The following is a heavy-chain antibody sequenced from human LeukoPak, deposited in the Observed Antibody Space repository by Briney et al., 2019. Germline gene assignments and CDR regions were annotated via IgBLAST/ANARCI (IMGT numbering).Heavy chain of an antibody. D-gene: IGHD4-11*01. CDR1: GGSISTYY. J-gene: IGHJ5*02. V-gene: IGHV4-59*12. CDR3: ARVTPGLHSNLNWFDP. CDR2: IFYTGST. Sequence: PSETLSLTCTVSGGSISTYYWSWIRQPPGKGLEWLGFIFYTGSTSYNPSLKSRVTISVDTSKNQFSLKLSSVTAADTAVYYCARVTPGLHSNLNWFDPWGQGTLVTVSS.